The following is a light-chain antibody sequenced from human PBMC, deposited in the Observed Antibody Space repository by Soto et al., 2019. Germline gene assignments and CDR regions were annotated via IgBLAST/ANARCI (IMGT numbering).Light chain of an antibody. CDR3: QQYNGYPYT. V-gene: IGKV1-16*01. CDR2: GVS. J-gene: IGKJ2*01. Sequence: DIQMTQSPSSLSASVGDRVTITCRASQDISTYLAWFQQKPGKAPKSLIYGVSNLQSGDPSRFSGSGSGTVFTLTISSLQPEDFATDYCQQYNGYPYTFGQGTKLEIK. CDR1: QDISTY.